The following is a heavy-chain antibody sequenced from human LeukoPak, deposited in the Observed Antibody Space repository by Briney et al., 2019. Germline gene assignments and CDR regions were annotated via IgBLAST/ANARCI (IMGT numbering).Heavy chain of an antibody. D-gene: IGHD1-26*01. CDR3: AKDQSSGTYYDY. Sequence: GGSLRLSCAASGFTFSSYDMSWVRQAPGKGLEWVSAISGSGGSTYYADSVKGRFTISRDSSRNTLYLQMNSLTAGDTAVYFCAKDQSSGTYYDYWGQGTLVTVSS. J-gene: IGHJ4*02. CDR2: ISGSGGST. CDR1: GFTFSSYD. V-gene: IGHV3-23*01.